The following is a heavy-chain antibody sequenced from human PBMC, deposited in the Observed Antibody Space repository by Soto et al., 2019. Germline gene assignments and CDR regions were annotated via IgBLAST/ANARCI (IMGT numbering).Heavy chain of an antibody. CDR3: ARDRSGTRGGENS. Sequence: GGSLRLSCAASGFTFSSYAMSWVRQAPGKGLEWVSVISGSGGSTNYADSVKGRFTISRDNSKNTLYLQMNSLRADDTAVYYCARDRSGTRGGENSWSQGTLVTVSS. J-gene: IGHJ4*02. CDR1: GFTFSSYA. D-gene: IGHD1-7*01. V-gene: IGHV3-23*01. CDR2: ISGSGGST.